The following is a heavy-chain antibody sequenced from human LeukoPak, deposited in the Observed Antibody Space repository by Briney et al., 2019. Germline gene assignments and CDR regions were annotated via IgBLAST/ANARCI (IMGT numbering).Heavy chain of an antibody. Sequence: GASVKVSCKASGYTFTGYYMHWVRQAPGQGLEWMGWINPNSGGTNYAQKFQGRVTMTRDTSISTAYMELSSLRSEDTAVYYCARDQAYDYLAFDIWGQGTMVTVSS. J-gene: IGHJ3*02. CDR3: ARDQAYDYLAFDI. D-gene: IGHD4-11*01. CDR2: INPNSGGT. V-gene: IGHV1-2*02. CDR1: GYTFTGYY.